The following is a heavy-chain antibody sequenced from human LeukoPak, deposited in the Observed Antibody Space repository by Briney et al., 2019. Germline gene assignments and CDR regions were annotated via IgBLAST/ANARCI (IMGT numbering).Heavy chain of an antibody. CDR1: GFTFSNYW. J-gene: IGHJ4*02. Sequence: GGSLRLSCAASGFTFSNYWMSWVRQAPGKGLQWVANIKQDGSEKYYVDSVKGRFTISRDNAKKSLYLQMNSLRAEDTAVYYCARDDDWNYEDYWGQGSLVTVSS. D-gene: IGHD1-7*01. CDR3: ARDDDWNYEDY. CDR2: IKQDGSEK. V-gene: IGHV3-7*01.